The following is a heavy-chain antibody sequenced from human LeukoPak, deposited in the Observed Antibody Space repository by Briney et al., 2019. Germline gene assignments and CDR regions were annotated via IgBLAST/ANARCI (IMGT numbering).Heavy chain of an antibody. J-gene: IGHJ6*02. CDR1: GFTFSSYW. CDR2: IKQDGSEK. V-gene: IGHV3-7*01. D-gene: IGHD3-10*01. Sequence: PGGSLRLSCAASGFTFSSYWMSWVRQAPGKGLEWVANIKQDGSEKYYVDSVKGRFAISRDNAKNSLYLQMNSLRAEDTAVYYCAREGFGGFYYGMDVWGQGTTVTVSS. CDR3: AREGFGGFYYGMDV.